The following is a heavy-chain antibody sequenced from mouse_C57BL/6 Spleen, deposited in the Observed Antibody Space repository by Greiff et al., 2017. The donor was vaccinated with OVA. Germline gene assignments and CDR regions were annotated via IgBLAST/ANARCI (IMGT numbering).Heavy chain of an antibody. CDR1: GYTFTSYW. D-gene: IGHD2-5*01. CDR2: IDPSDSYT. CDR3: ASYYSNSEGFAY. Sequence: QVQLKQSGAELVKPGASVKLSCKASGYTFTSYWMQWVKQRPGQGLEWIGEIDPSDSYTNYNQKFKGKATLTVDTSSSTAYMQLSSLTSEDSAVYYCASYYSNSEGFAYWGQGTLVTVSA. V-gene: IGHV1-50*01. J-gene: IGHJ3*01.